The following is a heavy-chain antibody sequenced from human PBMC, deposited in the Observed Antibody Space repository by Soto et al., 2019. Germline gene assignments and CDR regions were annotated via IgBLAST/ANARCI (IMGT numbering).Heavy chain of an antibody. D-gene: IGHD3-16*01. CDR3: ARDQGGV. CDR2: ISSDGADT. V-gene: IGHV3-64*01. CDR1: GFTFSGYV. J-gene: IGHJ1*01. Sequence: DVQLVESGGGLVQPGGSLRLSCVGSGFTFSGYVMHWVRQAPGKGLEYISHISSDGADTYYTNSVKGRFTISRDNSKNTLYLQMDRLCAEDMAVYYCARDQGGVWGQGTLVTVSS.